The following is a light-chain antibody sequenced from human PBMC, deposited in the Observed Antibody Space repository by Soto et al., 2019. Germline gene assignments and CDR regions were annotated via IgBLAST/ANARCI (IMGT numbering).Light chain of an antibody. CDR1: QSISSY. CDR2: AAP. Sequence: DIQITQSPSSLSASVGDRVTITCRASQSISSYLNWYQQKPGKAPKLLIYAAPSLQSGVPSRFSGSGSGTDFTLTISSLQPEDFATYYCQQSYSTPRTFGQGTKVDI. V-gene: IGKV1-39*01. CDR3: QQSYSTPRT. J-gene: IGKJ1*01.